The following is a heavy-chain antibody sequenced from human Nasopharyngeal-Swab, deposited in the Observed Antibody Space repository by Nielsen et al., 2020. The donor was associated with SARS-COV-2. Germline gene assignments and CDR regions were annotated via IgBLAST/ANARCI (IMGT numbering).Heavy chain of an antibody. V-gene: IGHV3-21*01. Sequence: GGSLRLSCAASGSTFSSYWMHWVRQAPGKGLEWVSSISSSSGYIYYADSVKGRFTISRDDAKNSLYLQMNSLRAEDTAVYYCARDRYDFWSGYYTPYYYYYGMDVWGQGTTVTVSS. D-gene: IGHD3-3*01. J-gene: IGHJ6*02. CDR3: ARDRYDFWSGYYTPYYYYYGMDV. CDR1: GSTFSSYW. CDR2: ISSSSGYI.